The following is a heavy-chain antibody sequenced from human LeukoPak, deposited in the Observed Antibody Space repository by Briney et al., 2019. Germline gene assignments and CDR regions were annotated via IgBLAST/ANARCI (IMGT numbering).Heavy chain of an antibody. D-gene: IGHD5-24*01. J-gene: IGHJ4*02. CDR2: IRYDGSNK. CDR3: AKDGYNYSDY. CDR1: GFTFNNYG. V-gene: IGHV3-30*02. Sequence: PGGSLRLSCAASGFTFNNYGMHWVRQAPGKGLEWVAFIRYDGSNKDYADSVKGRFTISRDNSKNTLYLQMNSLRAEDTAVYYCAKDGYNYSDYWGQGTLVTVSS.